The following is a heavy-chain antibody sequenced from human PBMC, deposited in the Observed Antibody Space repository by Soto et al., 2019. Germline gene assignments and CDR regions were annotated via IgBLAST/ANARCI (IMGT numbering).Heavy chain of an antibody. Sequence: QVQLQESGPGLVKPSETLSLTCTVSGGSISSYYWSWIRQPPGKGLEWIGYIYYSGTTNYNPSLKSRVTISVDTSKNQLSLKLSSVTAADTAVYYCARPNQGDYAFDIWGQGTMVTVSS. CDR2: IYYSGTT. D-gene: IGHD2-21*02. CDR3: ARPNQGDYAFDI. J-gene: IGHJ3*02. V-gene: IGHV4-59*08. CDR1: GGSISSYY.